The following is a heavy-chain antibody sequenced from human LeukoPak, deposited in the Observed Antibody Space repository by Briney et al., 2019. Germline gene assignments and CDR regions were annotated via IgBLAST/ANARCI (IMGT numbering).Heavy chain of an antibody. CDR1: GFTFGDYA. D-gene: IGHD3-10*01. V-gene: IGHV3-30*04. CDR3: AKATGSWYDFKKDAFDI. Sequence: GGSLRLSCTASGFTFGDYAMSWIRQAPGKGLEWVAVISYDGSNKYYADSVKGRFTISRDNSKNTLYLQMNSLRAEDTAVYYCAKATGSWYDFKKDAFDIWGQGTMVTVSS. CDR2: ISYDGSNK. J-gene: IGHJ3*02.